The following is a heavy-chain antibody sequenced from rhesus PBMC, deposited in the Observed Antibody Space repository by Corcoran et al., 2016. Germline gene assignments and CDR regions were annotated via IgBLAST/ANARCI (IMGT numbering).Heavy chain of an antibody. Sequence: QLQLQESGPGLVKPSETLSLTCAVSGGSISSNYWSWIRQPPGKGLEWIGRISGSGGSTDYNPSRKSLVTISTETSKNQFSLTLSSVTAADTAVYYCASNSGSWNLGDAFDFWGQGLRVTVSS. D-gene: IGHD6-25*01. CDR1: GGSISSNY. V-gene: IGHV4-173*01. J-gene: IGHJ3*01. CDR3: ASNSGSWNLGDAFDF. CDR2: ISGSGGST.